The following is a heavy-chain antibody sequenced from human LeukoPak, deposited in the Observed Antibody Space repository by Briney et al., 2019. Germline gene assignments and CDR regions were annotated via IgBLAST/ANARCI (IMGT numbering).Heavy chain of an antibody. CDR2: IYYSGST. V-gene: IGHV4-59*08. Sequence: SETLSLTCAVSGGSISSYYWIWIRQPPGKGLEWIGYIYYSGSTNYTPSLKSRVSISVDTSKNQFSMKVTSVTAADTAVYYCARGGGNGGGWVGHIYYMDVWGKGTTVTVSS. J-gene: IGHJ6*03. CDR1: GGSISSYY. D-gene: IGHD4-23*01. CDR3: ARGGGNGGGWVGHIYYMDV.